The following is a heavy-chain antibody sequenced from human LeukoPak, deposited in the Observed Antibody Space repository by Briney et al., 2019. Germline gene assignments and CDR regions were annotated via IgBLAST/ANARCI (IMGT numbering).Heavy chain of an antibody. Sequence: PGGSLRLSCAASGFTFSGYGMHWVRQAPGKGLEWVALIWYDGSNKYYADSVKSRYTISRDNSKNALYLQMNSLRAEDTAVYYCAREIATAATGVDYWGQGTLVTVSS. D-gene: IGHD6-13*01. CDR1: GFTFSGYG. V-gene: IGHV3-33*01. J-gene: IGHJ4*02. CDR2: IWYDGSNK. CDR3: AREIATAATGVDY.